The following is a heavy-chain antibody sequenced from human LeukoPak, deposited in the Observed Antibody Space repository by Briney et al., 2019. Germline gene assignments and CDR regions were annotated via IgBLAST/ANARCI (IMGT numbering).Heavy chain of an antibody. CDR1: GYTFTTYA. CDR2: INTETGSP. Sequence: GASVKVSCKASGYTFTTYAMNWVRQAPGQGLEWMGWINTETGSPSYAQGFTGRFVFSLDTSVSTTYLHINSLKAEDTAVYYCARDASMINFDYWGQGSLVTVSS. J-gene: IGHJ4*02. D-gene: IGHD3-16*01. V-gene: IGHV7-4-1*02. CDR3: ARDASMINFDY.